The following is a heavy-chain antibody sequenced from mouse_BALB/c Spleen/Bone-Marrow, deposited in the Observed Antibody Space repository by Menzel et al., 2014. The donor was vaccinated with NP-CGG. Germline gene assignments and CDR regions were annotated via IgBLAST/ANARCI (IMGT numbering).Heavy chain of an antibody. CDR2: IRHKANGYTT. V-gene: IGHV7-3*02. D-gene: IGHD1-1*01. CDR3: ARDRNYGTKWYFDD. Sequence: EVQLVESGGGLVQPGDSLRLSCATSGLTFTDYYMSWVRQPPGKALEWLGFIRHKANGYTTEYSASVKGRFTISRDNSQTILYIQMHILRTEDTADNYGARDRNYGTKWYFDDWGAGATLTVSS. J-gene: IGHJ1*01. CDR1: GLTFTDYY.